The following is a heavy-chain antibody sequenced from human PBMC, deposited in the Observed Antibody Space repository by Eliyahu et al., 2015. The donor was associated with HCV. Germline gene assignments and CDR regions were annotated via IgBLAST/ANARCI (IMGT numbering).Heavy chain of an antibody. D-gene: IGHD3-3*01. CDR1: GYTFTSYE. Sequence: QVQLVQSGSEVKKPGASVTVSCKASGYTFTSYEXTWVRQAPGQGLEWMAWISAYSGNTNYAQNLQGRVTMTTDTSTTTAYMELRDLRSDDTAVYYCATSDYYDFWSGSPARKYFDSWGQGTLLTVSS. CDR3: ATSDYYDFWSGSPARKYFDS. J-gene: IGHJ4*02. CDR2: ISAYSGNT. V-gene: IGHV1-18*01.